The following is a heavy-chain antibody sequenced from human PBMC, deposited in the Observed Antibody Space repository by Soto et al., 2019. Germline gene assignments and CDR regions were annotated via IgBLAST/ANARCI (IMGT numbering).Heavy chain of an antibody. CDR1: GFTFSSYG. CDR2: ISYDGSNK. V-gene: IGHV3-30*18. Sequence: QVQLVESGGGVVQPGRSLRLSCAASGFTFSSYGMHWVRQAPGKGLEWVAVISYDGSNKYYADSVKGRFTISRDNSKNTLDLHVNGLRAEDTAVYYCAKDVWSSGWYGYFDYWGQGTLVTVSS. J-gene: IGHJ4*02. CDR3: AKDVWSSGWYGYFDY. D-gene: IGHD6-19*01.